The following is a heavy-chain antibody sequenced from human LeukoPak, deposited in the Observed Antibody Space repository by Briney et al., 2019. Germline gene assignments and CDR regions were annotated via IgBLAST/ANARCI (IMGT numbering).Heavy chain of an antibody. D-gene: IGHD3/OR15-3a*01. Sequence: ATVKISCKVSGYFFTAYFIHWVQQAPGKGLEWLGLVDPDDGETQYADNFQGRVTITADTSTDTAYMELSSLTSDDTAVYYCATDLDGNYFDYWGQGTLVTVSS. CDR3: ATDLDGNYFDY. J-gene: IGHJ4*02. CDR1: GYFFTAYF. CDR2: VDPDDGET. V-gene: IGHV1-69-2*01.